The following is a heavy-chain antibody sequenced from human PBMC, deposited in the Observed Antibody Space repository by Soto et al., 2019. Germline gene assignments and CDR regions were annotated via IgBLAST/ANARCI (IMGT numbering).Heavy chain of an antibody. D-gene: IGHD3-9*01. CDR1: GFTFSSYA. CDR2: ISGSGGST. Sequence: LRLSCAASGFTFSSYAMSWVRQAPGKGLEWVSAISGSGGSTYYADSVKGRFTISRDNSKNTLYLQMNSLRAEDTAVYYCAKVSETEGYFDWLLFVPWFDPWGQGTLVTVPQ. J-gene: IGHJ5*02. CDR3: AKVSETEGYFDWLLFVPWFDP. V-gene: IGHV3-23*01.